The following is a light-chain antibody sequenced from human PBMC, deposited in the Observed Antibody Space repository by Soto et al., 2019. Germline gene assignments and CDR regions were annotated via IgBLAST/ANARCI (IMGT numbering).Light chain of an antibody. J-gene: IGKJ1*01. V-gene: IGKV1-17*01. CDR1: QGIRND. CDR3: HPNICHPPP. CDR2: AAS. Sequence: DIQMTQSPSSLSASVGDRVTITCRASQGIRNDLGWYQQKPGKAPKRLIYAASSLQSGVPSRFRASGSGTKSPLPTDCLQPENFATYYCHPNICHPPPFGEGTKVDIK.